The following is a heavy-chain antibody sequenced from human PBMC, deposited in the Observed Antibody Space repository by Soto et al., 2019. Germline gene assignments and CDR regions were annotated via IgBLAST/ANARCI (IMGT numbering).Heavy chain of an antibody. D-gene: IGHD2-15*01. CDR2: ISNDGSNK. J-gene: IGHJ6*02. CDR3: GIDILDCSGGDCPLYFFYGIDV. Sequence: QVQLVESGGGVVQPGTSLRLSCAASGFTFRSYGMHWVRQAPGKGLEWLAVISNDGSNKYLADSVKGRLALSRDTSRNTRYLQINRLRVEVTAVYYCGIDILDCSGGDCPLYFFYGIDVWGQGTTVTGSS. V-gene: IGHV3-30*03. CDR1: GFTFRSYG.